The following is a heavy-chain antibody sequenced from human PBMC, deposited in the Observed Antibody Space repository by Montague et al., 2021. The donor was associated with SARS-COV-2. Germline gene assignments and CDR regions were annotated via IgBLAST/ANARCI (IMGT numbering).Heavy chain of an antibody. V-gene: IGHV3-21*06. Sequence: SLRLSCAASGFTFSSHGFNWVRQAPGKGLEWVSSISSASDYICYATSVKGRFTTSRDNVKNSLYLEMNSLRVEDTAVYYCTREKGLDGMDVWGQGTTDTVS. D-gene: IGHD3-16*01. CDR1: GFTFSSHG. CDR2: ISSASDYI. J-gene: IGHJ6*02. CDR3: TREKGLDGMDV.